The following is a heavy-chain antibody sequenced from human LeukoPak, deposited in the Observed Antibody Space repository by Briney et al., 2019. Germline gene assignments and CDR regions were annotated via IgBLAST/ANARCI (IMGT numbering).Heavy chain of an antibody. V-gene: IGHV5-51*01. Sequence: GESLKISCQGSGYSFTNYWIGWVRQMPGKGLEWMVIIYPRDSDTRYSPSFQGQVTISADKSISTAYLQWSSLKASDTAMYYCARLMRYCSGGSCSQTGWFDPWGQGTLVTVSS. J-gene: IGHJ5*02. CDR2: IYPRDSDT. D-gene: IGHD2-15*01. CDR3: ARLMRYCSGGSCSQTGWFDP. CDR1: GYSFTNYW.